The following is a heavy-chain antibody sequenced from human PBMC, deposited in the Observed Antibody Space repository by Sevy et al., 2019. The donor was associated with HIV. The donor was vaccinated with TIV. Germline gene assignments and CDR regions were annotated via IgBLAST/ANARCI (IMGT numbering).Heavy chain of an antibody. V-gene: IGHV3-11*01. Sequence: GGSLRLSCAASGFRFSDSYMSWIRQAPGKGLDWVSYIGGSGSAMYNADSMKGRFTISRDNAKNSLYLQMNSLRAEDTAVYYCARVSGTREWGFYFDSWGQGTLVTVSS. D-gene: IGHD3-3*01. CDR2: IGGSGSAM. J-gene: IGHJ4*02. CDR3: ARVSGTREWGFYFDS. CDR1: GFRFSDSY.